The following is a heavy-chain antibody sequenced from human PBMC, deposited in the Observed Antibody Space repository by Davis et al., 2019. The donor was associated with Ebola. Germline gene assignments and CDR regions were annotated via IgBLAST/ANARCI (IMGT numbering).Heavy chain of an antibody. CDR1: AYTFKSYG. V-gene: IGHV1-18*01. J-gene: IGHJ3*02. Sequence: AASVKVSCKASAYTFKSYGITWVRQAPGQGLEWMGWISVNNGNTNYAQKLQGRVSMTTDPSTSTTYMELRCLTSDDTAVYYCASLGHSSSAFDIWGQGTMVTVSS. CDR2: ISVNNGNT. D-gene: IGHD6-13*01. CDR3: ASLGHSSSAFDI.